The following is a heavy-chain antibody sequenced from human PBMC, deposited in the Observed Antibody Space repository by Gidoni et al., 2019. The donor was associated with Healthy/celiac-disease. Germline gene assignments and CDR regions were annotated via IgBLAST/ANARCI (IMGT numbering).Heavy chain of an antibody. V-gene: IGHV3-33*01. CDR3: ARGRTGTPRGYFDY. D-gene: IGHD1-1*01. Sequence: AVIWYDGSNKYYADSVKGRFTISRDNSKNTLYLQMNSLRAEDTAVYYCARGRTGTPRGYFDYWGKGTLATVPS. J-gene: IGHJ4*02. CDR2: IWYDGSNK.